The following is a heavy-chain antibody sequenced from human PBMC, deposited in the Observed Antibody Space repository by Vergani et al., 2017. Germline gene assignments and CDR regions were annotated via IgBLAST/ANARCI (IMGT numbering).Heavy chain of an antibody. CDR1: GGTFSSYT. CDR2: IIPILGIA. D-gene: IGHD3-10*01. Sequence: QVQLVQSGAEVKKPGSSVKVSCKASGGTFSSYTISWVRQAPGQGDEWMGRIIPILGIANYAQKFQGRVTITADKSTSTAYMGLSSLRSEATAVYYCASEGYYGSGTMGAFDYWGQGTLVTVSS. CDR3: ASEGYYGSGTMGAFDY. J-gene: IGHJ4*02. V-gene: IGHV1-69*02.